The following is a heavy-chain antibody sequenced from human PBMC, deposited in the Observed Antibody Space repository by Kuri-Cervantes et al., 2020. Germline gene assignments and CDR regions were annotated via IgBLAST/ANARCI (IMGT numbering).Heavy chain of an antibody. Sequence: GSLRLSCAVYGGSFSGYYWSWIRQPPGKGLEWIGEINHSGSTNYNPSLKIRVTISVDTSKNQFSLKLSSVTAADTAVYYCAREGYNWNYVGPYYYYYYMDVWGKGTTVTVSS. V-gene: IGHV4-34*01. J-gene: IGHJ6*03. CDR1: GGSFSGYY. CDR3: AREGYNWNYVGPYYYYYYMDV. CDR2: INHSGST. D-gene: IGHD1-7*01.